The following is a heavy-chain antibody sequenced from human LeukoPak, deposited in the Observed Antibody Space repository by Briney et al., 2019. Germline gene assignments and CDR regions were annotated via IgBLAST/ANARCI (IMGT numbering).Heavy chain of an antibody. J-gene: IGHJ4*02. CDR3: ARGDVDTAMASFDY. V-gene: IGHV4-39*07. Sequence: PSETLPLTCTVSGGSISSSSYYWGWIRQPPGKGLEWIGSIYYSGSTYYNPSLKSRVTISVDTSKNQFSLKLSSVTAADTAVYYCARGDVDTAMASFDYWGQGTLVTVSS. D-gene: IGHD5-18*01. CDR2: IYYSGST. CDR1: GGSISSSSYY.